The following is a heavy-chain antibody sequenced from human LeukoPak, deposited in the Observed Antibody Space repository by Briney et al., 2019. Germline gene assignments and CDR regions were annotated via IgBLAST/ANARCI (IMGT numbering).Heavy chain of an antibody. J-gene: IGHJ6*02. D-gene: IGHD2-2*01. CDR1: AFTFSSFG. Sequence: GGSLRLSCAASAFTFSSFGMHWVRQAPGKGLEWVAVIWYDGSNKYYADSVKGRFTISRDNSNNTLYLQVNSLRAEDTAVYYCARAGTSTYGVDVWGQGTTVTVSS. V-gene: IGHV3-33*01. CDR3: ARAGTSTYGVDV. CDR2: IWYDGSNK.